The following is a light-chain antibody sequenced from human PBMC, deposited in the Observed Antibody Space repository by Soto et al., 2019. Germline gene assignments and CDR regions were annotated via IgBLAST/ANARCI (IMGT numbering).Light chain of an antibody. CDR2: GNS. CDR3: QSYDSSLSGCV. Sequence: QAVVTQPPSVSGAPGQRVTISCTGSSSNIGAGYDVHWYQQLPGTAPKLLISGNSNRPSGVPDRFSGSKSGTSASLDITGLKAEDEADYYSQSYDSSLSGCVFGGGTKLTVL. J-gene: IGLJ3*02. V-gene: IGLV1-40*01. CDR1: SSNIGAGYD.